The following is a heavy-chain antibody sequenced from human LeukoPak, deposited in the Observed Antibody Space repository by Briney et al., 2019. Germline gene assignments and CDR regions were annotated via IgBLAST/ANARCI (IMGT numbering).Heavy chain of an antibody. CDR3: ARRDYGGSNDY. D-gene: IGHD4-23*01. V-gene: IGHV1-69*04. CDR2: IIPIFGIA. CDR1: GGTFSSYA. J-gene: IGHJ4*02. Sequence: SVTVSCMASGGTFSSYAISWVRQAPGRGLEWMGRIIPIFGIANYAQKFQGRVTITADKSTNTAYMELSSLRSEDTAVYDCARRDYGGSNDYWGQGTLVTVSS.